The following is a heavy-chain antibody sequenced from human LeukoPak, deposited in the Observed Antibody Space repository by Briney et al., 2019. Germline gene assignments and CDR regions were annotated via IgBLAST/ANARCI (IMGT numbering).Heavy chain of an antibody. D-gene: IGHD3-9*01. J-gene: IGHJ4*02. CDR2: INHSGST. CDR1: GGSFSGYY. CDR3: ARGGFFDWSNFDY. Sequence: SETLSLTCAVYGGSFSGYYWSWIRQPPGKGLEWIGEINHSGSTNYNPSLKSRVTISVDTSKNQFSLKLSSVTAADTAVYYCARGGFFDWSNFDYWGQGTLVTVSS. V-gene: IGHV4-34*01.